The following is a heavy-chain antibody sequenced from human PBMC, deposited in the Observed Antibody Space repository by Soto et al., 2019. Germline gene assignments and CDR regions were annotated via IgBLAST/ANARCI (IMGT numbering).Heavy chain of an antibody. CDR1: GDSVSSTSAA. V-gene: IGHV6-1*01. CDR2: TYYRSRWYN. CDR3: AGTTSHQWYYMDV. Sequence: QVPLQESGPGLVKPSQTLSLTCAISGDSVSSTSAAWNWIRLSPSRGLEWLARTYYRSRWYNDYAEAVRSRITVNPDTSKNLFSLQLTSVTPEDTAVYYCAGTTSHQWYYMDVWGKGTTVTVSS. J-gene: IGHJ6*03. D-gene: IGHD1-7*01.